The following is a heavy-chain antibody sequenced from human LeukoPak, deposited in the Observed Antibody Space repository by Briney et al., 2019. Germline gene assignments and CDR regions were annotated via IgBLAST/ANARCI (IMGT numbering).Heavy chain of an antibody. V-gene: IGHV1-69*01. J-gene: IGHJ5*02. CDR3: ARDPRIPDCSSSLDWFDP. CDR1: GGTFSSYA. D-gene: IGHD6-6*01. CDR2: IIPIFGTA. Sequence: GASVKVSCKASGGTFSSYAISWVRQAPGQGLEWMGGIIPIFGTANYAQKFQGRVTITADESTSTAYMELSSLRSEDTAVYYCARDPRIPDCSSSLDWFDPWGQGTLVTVSS.